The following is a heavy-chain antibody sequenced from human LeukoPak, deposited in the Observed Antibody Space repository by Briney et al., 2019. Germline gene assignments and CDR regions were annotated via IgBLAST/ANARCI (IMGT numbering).Heavy chain of an antibody. Sequence: SETLSLTCTVSGGSISSGGYYWSWIRQHPGKGLVWIGYIYYSGSAYYNPSLKSRVTISVDTSENQFSLKLSSVTAADTAVYYCARVNYGSATKEDYWGQGTLVTVSS. CDR3: ARVNYGSATKEDY. V-gene: IGHV4-31*03. J-gene: IGHJ4*02. D-gene: IGHD3-10*01. CDR2: IYYSGSA. CDR1: GGSISSGGYY.